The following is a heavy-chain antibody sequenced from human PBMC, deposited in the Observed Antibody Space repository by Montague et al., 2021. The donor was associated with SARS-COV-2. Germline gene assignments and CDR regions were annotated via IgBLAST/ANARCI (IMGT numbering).Heavy chain of an antibody. D-gene: IGHD5-24*01. J-gene: IGHJ2*01. CDR1: GGSISTYY. CDR3: ARDGYNAHQNYWYFDL. Sequence: SETLSLTCTVSGGSISTYYWSWIRQPPGKGLEWIGYIYYSGSTNYSPSLKSRVTISVDTSMNQFSLKLSSVTAADTAVYYCARDGYNAHQNYWYFDLWGRGTLVTVSS. V-gene: IGHV4-59*12. CDR2: IYYSGST.